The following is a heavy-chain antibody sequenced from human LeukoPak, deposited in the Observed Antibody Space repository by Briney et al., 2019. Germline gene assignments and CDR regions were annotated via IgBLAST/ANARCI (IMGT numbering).Heavy chain of an antibody. Sequence: GGSLRLSCAAPGFTFNSYNMNWVRQAPGKGLEWVSYISSDSSTIFYADSVKGRFTISRDNVKNSLFLQLNSLRDEDTAVYYCARDEDAFGGQGTLVTVSS. CDR1: GFTFNSYN. V-gene: IGHV3-48*02. CDR3: ARDEDAF. CDR2: ISSDSSTI. J-gene: IGHJ4*02.